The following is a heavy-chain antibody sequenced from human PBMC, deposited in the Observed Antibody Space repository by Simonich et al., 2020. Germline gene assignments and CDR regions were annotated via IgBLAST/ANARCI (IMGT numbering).Heavy chain of an antibody. Sequence: QVQLVESGGGVVQPGRSLRLSCAASGFTFSSYGMHWVRQGPGKGVEVVAVILYDGSNKYYADSVKGRFTISRDKSKNTLYLQMNSLRAEDTAVYYCARDRDSGSYFDYWGQGTLVTVSS. J-gene: IGHJ4*02. V-gene: IGHV3-33*01. CDR1: GFTFSSYG. CDR2: ILYDGSNK. CDR3: ARDRDSGSYFDY. D-gene: IGHD1-26*01.